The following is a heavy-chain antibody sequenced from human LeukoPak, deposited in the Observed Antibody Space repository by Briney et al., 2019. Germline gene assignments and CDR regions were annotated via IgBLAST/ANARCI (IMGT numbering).Heavy chain of an antibody. V-gene: IGHV3-30*04. CDR2: ISYDGNVT. Sequence: PGRSLRLSCAASGFTFGHFATHWVRQAPDMRLEWVALISYDGNVTDYADSVKGRFSISRDNSKTTLFLQMNRLRVDDTAVYYCATYGKYTGPFDYWGQGARVTVSA. J-gene: IGHJ4*02. D-gene: IGHD1-1*01. CDR3: ATYGKYTGPFDY. CDR1: GFTFGHFA.